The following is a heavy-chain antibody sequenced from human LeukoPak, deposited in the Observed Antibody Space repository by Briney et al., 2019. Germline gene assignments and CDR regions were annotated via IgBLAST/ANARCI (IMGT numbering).Heavy chain of an antibody. Sequence: GGSLRLSCAASGFTFSSYWMHWVRQAPGKGLVWVSRINSDGSSTSYADSVKGRFAISRDNAKNTLYLQMNSLRAEDTAVYYCARRDSSGYLIDCWGQGTLVTVSS. V-gene: IGHV3-74*01. D-gene: IGHD3-22*01. CDR1: GFTFSSYW. J-gene: IGHJ4*02. CDR3: ARRDSSGYLIDC. CDR2: INSDGSST.